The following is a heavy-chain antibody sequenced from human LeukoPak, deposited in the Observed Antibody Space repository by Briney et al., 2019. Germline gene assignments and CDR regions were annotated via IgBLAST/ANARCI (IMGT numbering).Heavy chain of an antibody. D-gene: IGHD1-26*01. CDR3: ARVRLSYRSRSPTASNYYYMDV. CDR2: INHSGST. V-gene: IGHV4-34*01. CDR1: GGSFSGYY. J-gene: IGHJ6*03. Sequence: SETLSLTCAVYGGSFSGYYWSWIRQPPGKGLEWIGEINHSGSTNYNPSLKSRVTISVDTSKNQFSLKLSSVTAADTAVYYCARVRLSYRSRSPTASNYYYMDVWGKGTTVTVSS.